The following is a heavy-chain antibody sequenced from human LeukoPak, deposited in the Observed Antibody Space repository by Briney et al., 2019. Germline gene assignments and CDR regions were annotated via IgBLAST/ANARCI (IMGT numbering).Heavy chain of an antibody. J-gene: IGHJ4*02. V-gene: IGHV3-30*18. D-gene: IGHD4-23*01. CDR2: ISYNE. CDR1: GFSFSDYN. Sequence: GGSLRLSCAASGFSFSDYNMHWVRHAPGKGLEWMAVISYNEYYADSVKGRFTISRDNSKNTLYLQMNSLRAEDTAVYYCAKVADYGGNSGEFDYWGQGTLVTVSS. CDR3: AKVADYGGNSGEFDY.